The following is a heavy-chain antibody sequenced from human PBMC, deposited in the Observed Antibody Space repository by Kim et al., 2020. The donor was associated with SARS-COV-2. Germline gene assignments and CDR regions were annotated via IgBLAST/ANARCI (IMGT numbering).Heavy chain of an antibody. J-gene: IGHJ4*02. CDR3: ARGDLGGIAAAGRTYYFDY. V-gene: IGHV3-21*01. CDR2: ISSSSSYI. D-gene: IGHD6-13*01. CDR1: GFTFSSYS. Sequence: GGSLRLSCAASGFTFSSYSMNWVRQAPGKGLEWVSSISSSSSYIYYADSVKGRFTISRDNAKNSLYLQMNSLRAEDTAVYYCARGDLGGIAAAGRTYYFDYWGQGTLVTVSS.